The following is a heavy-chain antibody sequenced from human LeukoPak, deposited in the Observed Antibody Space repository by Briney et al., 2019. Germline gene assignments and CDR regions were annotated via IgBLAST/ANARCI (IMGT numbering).Heavy chain of an antibody. J-gene: IGHJ4*02. CDR2: VQNSGNT. CDR3: ASYDWNYAN. V-gene: IGHV4-59*08. CDR1: GGSMSSYY. Sequence: SETLSLTCSVSGGSMSSYYWSWFRQSPGKGLEWIGYVQNSGNTNYNPSLKSRATISINTPEKEFPLRLTSVTAAGTAFYYCASYDWNYANWGQGILVTVSS. D-gene: IGHD1-7*01.